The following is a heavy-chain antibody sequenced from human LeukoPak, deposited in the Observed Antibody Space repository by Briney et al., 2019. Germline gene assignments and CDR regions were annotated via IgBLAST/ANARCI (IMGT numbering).Heavy chain of an antibody. J-gene: IGHJ3*02. D-gene: IGHD3-22*01. Sequence: GRSLRLSCAASGFTFSSYAMHWVRQAPGKGLEWVAVISYDGSNKYYADSVKGRFTISRDNSKNTLYLQMNSLRAEDTAVYYCARDSDYYDSSGYYEVSRAFDIWGQGTMVTVSS. CDR2: ISYDGSNK. V-gene: IGHV3-30*04. CDR3: ARDSDYYDSSGYYEVSRAFDI. CDR1: GFTFSSYA.